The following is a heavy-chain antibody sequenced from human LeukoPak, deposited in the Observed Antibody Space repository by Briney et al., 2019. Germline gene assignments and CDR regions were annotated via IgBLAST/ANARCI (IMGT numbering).Heavy chain of an antibody. J-gene: IGHJ4*02. Sequence: PGGSLRLSCAASGFTFSSYEMNWVRQAPGKGLEWVSYISSSGRTMYYADSVKGRFTISRDNAKNSLYLQMNSLRAEDTAVYYCARHFSVAESIDYWGQGTLVTVSS. V-gene: IGHV3-48*03. CDR1: GFTFSSYE. CDR3: ARHFSVAESIDY. CDR2: ISSSGRTM. D-gene: IGHD6-19*01.